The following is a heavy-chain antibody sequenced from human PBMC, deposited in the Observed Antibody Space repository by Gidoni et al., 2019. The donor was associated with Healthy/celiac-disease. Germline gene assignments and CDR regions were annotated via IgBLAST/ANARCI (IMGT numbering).Heavy chain of an antibody. CDR2: ISGSGGST. V-gene: IGHV3-23*01. CDR1: GFTFSSYA. D-gene: IGHD2-15*01. J-gene: IGHJ4*02. CDR3: AKERGRGDIVVVVAASDY. Sequence: EVQLLESGGGLVQPGGSLRLSCAASGFTFSSYAMSWVRQAPGKGLGWVSAISGSGGSTYYADSVKGRFTISRDNSKNTLYLQMNSLRAEDTAVYYCAKERGRGDIVVVVAASDYWGQGTLVTVSS.